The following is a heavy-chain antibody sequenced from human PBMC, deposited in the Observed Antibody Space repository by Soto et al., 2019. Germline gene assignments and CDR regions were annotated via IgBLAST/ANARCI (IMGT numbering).Heavy chain of an antibody. V-gene: IGHV1-69*13. D-gene: IGHD6-6*01. CDR1: GGTFGSYA. J-gene: IGHJ6*02. CDR3: ARGCRAARRVTYYYYGMDV. CDR2: IIPIFGTA. Sequence: SVKVSCKASGGTFGSYAISWVRQAPGQGLEWMGGIIPIFGTANYAQKFQGRVTITADESTSTAYMELSSLRSEDTAVYYCARGCRAARRVTYYYYGMDVWGQGTTVTVSS.